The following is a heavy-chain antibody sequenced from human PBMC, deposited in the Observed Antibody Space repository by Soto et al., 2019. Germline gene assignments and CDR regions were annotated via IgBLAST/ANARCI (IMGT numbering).Heavy chain of an antibody. CDR2: ISYDGSNK. D-gene: IGHD2-15*01. CDR1: GFTFSSYA. Sequence: QVQLVESGGGVVQPGRSLRLSCAASGFTFSSYAMHWVRQAPGKGLEWVAVISYDGSNKYYADSVKGRFTISRDNSKNTLYLQMNSLRAEDTAVYYCARDRVYCSGGSCYEYYYYYGMDVWGQGTTVTVSS. V-gene: IGHV3-30-3*01. CDR3: ARDRVYCSGGSCYEYYYYYGMDV. J-gene: IGHJ6*02.